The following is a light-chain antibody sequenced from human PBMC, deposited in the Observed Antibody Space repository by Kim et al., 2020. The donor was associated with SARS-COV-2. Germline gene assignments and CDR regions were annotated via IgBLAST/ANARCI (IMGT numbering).Light chain of an antibody. CDR2: GGS. Sequence: EIVMTQSPGTLSVSPGERATLSCRASQSIRSNLAWYQQKPGQAPRILIYGGSTRATGIPVRFSGSGSGTDFTLTINSLQAEDSAVYYCQQYNDWPPATFGQGTKVDIK. V-gene: IGKV3-15*01. CDR1: QSIRSN. J-gene: IGKJ1*01. CDR3: QQYNDWPPAT.